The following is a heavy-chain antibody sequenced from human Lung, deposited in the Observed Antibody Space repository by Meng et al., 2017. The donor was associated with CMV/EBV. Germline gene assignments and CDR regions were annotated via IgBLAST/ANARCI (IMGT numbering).Heavy chain of an antibody. CDR2: ISGSGGST. CDR3: ANLGIYCSSTSCYTWTNWYFDL. Sequence: GEXXKISCAASGFTFSSYAMSWVRQAPGKGLEWVSAISGSGGSTYYADSVKGRFTISRDNSKNTLYLQMNSLRAEDTAVYYCANLGIYCSSTSCYTWTNWYFDLWXRGNXV. J-gene: IGHJ2*01. CDR1: GFTFSSYA. D-gene: IGHD2-2*02. V-gene: IGHV3-23*01.